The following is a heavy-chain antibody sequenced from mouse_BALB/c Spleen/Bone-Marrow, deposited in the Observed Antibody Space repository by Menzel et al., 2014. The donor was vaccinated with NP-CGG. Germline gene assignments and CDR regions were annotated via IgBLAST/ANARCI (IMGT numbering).Heavy chain of an antibody. D-gene: IGHD2-1*01. J-gene: IGHJ3*01. CDR1: GYTFTDYA. CDR2: ISTHSGNT. CDR3: ASPIYYGNYEGFAY. Sequence: VQLQQSGPELVRPGVSVKISCKGSGYTFTDYAVHWVKQSHAKSLEWIGVISTHSGNTNYNQKFKGKATMTVDKSSSTAYMELARLTSEDSAIYYCASPIYYGNYEGFAYWGQGTLVTVSA. V-gene: IGHV1-67*01.